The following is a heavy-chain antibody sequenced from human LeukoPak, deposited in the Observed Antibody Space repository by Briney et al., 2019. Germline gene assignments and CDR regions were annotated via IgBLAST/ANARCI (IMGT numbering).Heavy chain of an antibody. CDR3: ARDSGYSYGKPLDY. J-gene: IGHJ4*02. D-gene: IGHD5-18*01. V-gene: IGHV3-21*01. CDR1: GFTFSSYS. Sequence: GGSLRLSCAASGFTFSSYSMNWVRQAPGKALEWVSSISSSSSYIYYADSVKGRFTISRDNAKNSLYLQMNSLRAEDTAVYYCARDSGYSYGKPLDYWGQGTLVTVSS. CDR2: ISSSSSYI.